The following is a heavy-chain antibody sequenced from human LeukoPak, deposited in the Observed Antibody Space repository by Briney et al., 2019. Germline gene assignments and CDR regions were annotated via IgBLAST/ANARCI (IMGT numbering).Heavy chain of an antibody. J-gene: IGHJ3*02. V-gene: IGHV1-18*01. CDR2: ISSYIGAA. D-gene: IGHD3-22*01. CDR1: GYTFSDYG. Sequence: ASVKVFCKASGYTFSDYGISWVRQAPGQGLEWMGWISSYIGAANYTQKLQGRVTMTTDTSTSTAYMELRSLRSDDTAVYYCARIPRIMIIVITWGGDAFDIWGQGTMVTVSS. CDR3: ARIPRIMIIVITWGGDAFDI.